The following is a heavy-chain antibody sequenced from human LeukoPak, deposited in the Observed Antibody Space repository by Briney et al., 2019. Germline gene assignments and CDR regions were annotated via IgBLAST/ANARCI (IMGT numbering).Heavy chain of an antibody. Sequence: GGSLRLSCAASGFTFSSYAMHWVRQAPGKGLEWVAVISYDGSNKYYADSVKGRFTISRDNSKNTLYLQMNSLRAEDTAVYCCARDPDSSSSYFDYWGQGTLVTVSS. J-gene: IGHJ4*02. CDR1: GFTFSSYA. V-gene: IGHV3-30*04. CDR2: ISYDGSNK. CDR3: ARDPDSSSSYFDY. D-gene: IGHD6-6*01.